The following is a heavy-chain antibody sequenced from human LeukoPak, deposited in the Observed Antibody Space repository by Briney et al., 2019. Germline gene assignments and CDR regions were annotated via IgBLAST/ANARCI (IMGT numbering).Heavy chain of an antibody. CDR3: ARDISNYYDIAY. CDR1: GFTFSSYS. CDR2: ISSSSSII. Sequence: GGSLRLSCAASGFTFSSYSMNWVRQAPGKGLEWVSYISSSSSIIYYADSVRGRFTISRDNAKNSLFLQMNSLRAEDTAVYYCARDISNYYDIAYWGQGTLVTVSS. V-gene: IGHV3-48*04. D-gene: IGHD3-9*01. J-gene: IGHJ4*02.